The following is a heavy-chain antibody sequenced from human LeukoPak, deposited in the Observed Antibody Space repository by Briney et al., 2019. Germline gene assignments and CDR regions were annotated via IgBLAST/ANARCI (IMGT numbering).Heavy chain of an antibody. CDR2: ISAYNGNT. V-gene: IGHV1-18*01. CDR1: GYTFSICG. CDR3: ARDLSVGANFGAFDI. Sequence: ASVKVSCKASGYTFSICGISWVRQAPGQGLEWMGWISAYNGNTNYAQKLQGRVTMTTDTSTSTAYMELRSLRSDDTAVYYCARDLSVGANFGAFDIWGQGTMVTVSS. D-gene: IGHD1-26*01. J-gene: IGHJ3*02.